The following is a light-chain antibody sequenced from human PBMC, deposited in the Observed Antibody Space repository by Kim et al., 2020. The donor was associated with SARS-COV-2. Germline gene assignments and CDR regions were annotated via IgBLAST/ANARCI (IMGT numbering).Light chain of an antibody. Sequence: VSPGQTASITCSGDKLEDKYSCWYQQKPGQSPVLVIYEDSKRPPGIPERFSGSNSGNTATLTISGTQAMDETDYYCQAWDSSKVVFGGGTQLTVL. CDR3: QAWDSSKVV. J-gene: IGLJ2*01. V-gene: IGLV3-1*01. CDR1: KLEDKY. CDR2: EDS.